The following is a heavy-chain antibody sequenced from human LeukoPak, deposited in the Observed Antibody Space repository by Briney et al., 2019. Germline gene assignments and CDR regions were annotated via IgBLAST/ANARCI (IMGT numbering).Heavy chain of an antibody. J-gene: IGHJ4*02. CDR3: ARRVATKPKYFFDS. CDR1: VSGDSTVSGGSMTTYY. Sequence: SETLSLTCTVSGDSTVSGGSMTTYYWTWLRQPPGKALEWIGFVYYSGVTKYNPSLESRVTISLDASKNQFSLKLSSVTAADTAMYYCARRVATKPKYFFDSWGQGTLVTVSS. CDR2: VYYSGVT. D-gene: IGHD5-24*01. V-gene: IGHV4-59*08.